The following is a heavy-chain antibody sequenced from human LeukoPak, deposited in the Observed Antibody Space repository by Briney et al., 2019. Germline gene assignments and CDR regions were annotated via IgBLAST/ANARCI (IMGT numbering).Heavy chain of an antibody. CDR2: INWNGGST. J-gene: IGHJ4*02. V-gene: IGHV3-20*04. D-gene: IGHD3-22*01. CDR3: ARSRIGEYYYED. CDR1: GFTFGHYG. Sequence: GGSLRLSCAASGFTFGHYGMSWVRQAPGKGLEWVSGINWNGGSTGYADSVKGRFTISRDNAKNSLYLQMNSLRAEDTALYYCARSRIGEYYYEDWGQGTLVTVSS.